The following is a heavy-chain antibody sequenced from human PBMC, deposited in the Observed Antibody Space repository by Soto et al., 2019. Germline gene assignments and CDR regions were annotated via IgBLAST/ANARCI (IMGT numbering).Heavy chain of an antibody. CDR3: ARDLQIIDDDGDLHDSIDI. V-gene: IGHV1-69*08. CDR2: IIPILGIA. D-gene: IGHD4-17*01. CDR1: GGTFSSYT. J-gene: IGHJ3*02. Sequence: QVQLVQSGAEVKKPGSSVKVSCKASGGTFSSYTISWVRQAPGQGLEWMGRIIPILGIANYAQTFKGRVTITADKSTSTAYMEMSSLRAEDTAVYYCARDLQIIDDDGDLHDSIDIWGQGTMVTVSS.